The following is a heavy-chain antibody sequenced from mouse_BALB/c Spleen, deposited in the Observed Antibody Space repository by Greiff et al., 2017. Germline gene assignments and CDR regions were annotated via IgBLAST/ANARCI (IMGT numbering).Heavy chain of an antibody. CDR3: ARDGNYAMDY. Sequence: EVMLVESGGGLVQPGGSLRLSCATSGFTFTDYYMSWVRQPPGKALEWLGFIRNKANGYTTEYSASVKGRFTISRDNSQSILYLQMNTLRAEDSATYYCARDGNYAMDYWGQGTSVTSPQ. CDR2: IRNKANGYTT. V-gene: IGHV7-3*02. J-gene: IGHJ4*01. CDR1: GFTFTDYY.